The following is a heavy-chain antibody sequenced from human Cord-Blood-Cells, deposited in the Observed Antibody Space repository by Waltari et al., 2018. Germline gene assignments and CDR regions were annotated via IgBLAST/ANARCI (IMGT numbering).Heavy chain of an antibody. CDR1: GFTFSSYG. J-gene: IGHJ4*02. CDR3: AKDETYYYGSGSYYY. Sequence: QVQLVESGGGVVQPGRSLRLSCAASGFTFSSYGMHWFRQAPGKGLEWVAVISYDGSNKYYADSVKGRFTISRDNSKNTLYLQMNSLRAEDTAVYYCAKDETYYYGSGSYYYWGQGTLVTVSS. V-gene: IGHV3-30*18. CDR2: ISYDGSNK. D-gene: IGHD3-10*01.